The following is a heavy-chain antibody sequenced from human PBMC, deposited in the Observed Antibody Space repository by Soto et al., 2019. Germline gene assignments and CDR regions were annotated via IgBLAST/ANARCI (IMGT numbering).Heavy chain of an antibody. J-gene: IGHJ4*02. CDR1: GFTFSDYD. CDR3: ARMGPRAARPSY. Sequence: VQLAESGGGLVEPGGYLRISCAASGFTFSDYDMSWIRQSPGKGLEWVSFVSSSGTTMYFADSVKGRFTISRDNAKNSLYLRMNSLRAEDTAVYYCARMGPRAARPSYWGQGTLVTVSS. D-gene: IGHD6-6*01. CDR2: VSSSGTTM. V-gene: IGHV3-11*01.